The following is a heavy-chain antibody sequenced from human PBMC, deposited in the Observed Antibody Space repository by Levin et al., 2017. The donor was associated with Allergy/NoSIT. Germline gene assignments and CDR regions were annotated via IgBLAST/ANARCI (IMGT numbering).Heavy chain of an antibody. Sequence: SQTLSLTCTVSGASISSGGYHWSWIRQRPGKGLEWIGNIFYTGPTYYNPSLKSRVTISVDTSENQFSLELNSVTAADTAVYYCASTVNTLTTVFLPWGQGTPVTVSS. CDR2: IFYTGPT. J-gene: IGHJ5*02. D-gene: IGHD4-17*01. V-gene: IGHV4-31*03. CDR1: GASISSGGYH. CDR3: ASTVNTLTTVFLP.